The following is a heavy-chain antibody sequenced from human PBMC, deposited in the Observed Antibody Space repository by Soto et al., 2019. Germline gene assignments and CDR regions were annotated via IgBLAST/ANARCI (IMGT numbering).Heavy chain of an antibody. V-gene: IGHV1-18*04. D-gene: IGHD2-21*02. J-gene: IGHJ5*02. Sequence: QVQLVQSGAEVKNPRASVKVSCKASGYTFTSYGISWVRQAPGQWLEWMGWTSAYNGNTNYAHKLQGRVTMTTDASTSTAYMEPSSLSSDDTAVYYCARASGDDLFAPWGKRSLVIVSS. CDR2: TSAYNGNT. CDR1: GYTFTSYG. CDR3: ARASGDDLFAP.